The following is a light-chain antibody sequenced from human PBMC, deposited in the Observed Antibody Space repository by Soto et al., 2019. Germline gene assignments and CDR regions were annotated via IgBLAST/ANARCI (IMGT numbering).Light chain of an antibody. CDR3: PSYDSSLSPVV. CDR1: SSNIGTGYD. J-gene: IGLJ2*01. Sequence: QSVLTQPPSVSGAPGQTVTISCTGSSSNIGTGYDVHWYQQLPGTAPKLLIYGNSNRPSGVPDRFSGSKSGTSTSLAITGLQAEDEADYCCPSYDSSLSPVVFGGGTKLTVL. CDR2: GNS. V-gene: IGLV1-40*01.